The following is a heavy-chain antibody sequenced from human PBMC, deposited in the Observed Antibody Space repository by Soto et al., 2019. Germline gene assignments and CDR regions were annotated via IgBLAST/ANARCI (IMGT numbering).Heavy chain of an antibody. Sequence: SETLSLTCAVYGGSFSGYYWTWIRQPPGTGLEWIGEINHSGSTNYNPSLKSRVTMSVDTSKNQFSLRLTSVTAADTAVYYCARDKITGLFDYWGQGTLVTVSS. D-gene: IGHD2-8*02. CDR3: ARDKITGLFDY. CDR2: INHSGST. V-gene: IGHV4-34*01. J-gene: IGHJ4*02. CDR1: GGSFSGYY.